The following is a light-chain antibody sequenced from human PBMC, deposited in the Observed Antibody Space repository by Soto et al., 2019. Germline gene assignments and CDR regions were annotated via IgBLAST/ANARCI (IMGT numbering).Light chain of an antibody. V-gene: IGKV3-20*01. CDR1: QSLTTNY. J-gene: IGKJ2*01. CDR2: GAS. Sequence: EIVLTQSPGTLSLSPGERVTLSCRASQSLTTNYLAWYQQKPGQAPRLLIYGASNRATGVPDRFSGSGSGTDFTLNITRLEPEDFAVYYCQHYGRSPLMYTFGQGTKLGVK. CDR3: QHYGRSPLMYT.